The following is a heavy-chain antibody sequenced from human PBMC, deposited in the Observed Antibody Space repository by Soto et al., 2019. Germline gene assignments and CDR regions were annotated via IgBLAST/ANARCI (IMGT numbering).Heavy chain of an antibody. CDR1: GGSVSSGSYS. D-gene: IGHD5-12*01. CDR2: MYYSGST. J-gene: IGHJ4*02. Sequence: PSETLSLTCTVSGGSVSSGSYSWGWIRQPPGKGLEWIANMYYSGSTYYNPSLKRRVTISVDTSENQFSLKLSSVTAADTAVYYCVRLDIVATADYWGQGTLVTVSS. V-gene: IGHV4-39*01. CDR3: VRLDIVATADY.